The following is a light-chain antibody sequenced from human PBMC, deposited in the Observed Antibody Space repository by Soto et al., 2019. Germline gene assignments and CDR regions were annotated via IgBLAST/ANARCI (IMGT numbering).Light chain of an antibody. CDR3: LQDYNYPRT. CDR1: QGISSY. V-gene: IGKV1-6*01. Sequence: IQLTQSPSFLSASVGDRVTIPGRASQGISSYLAWYQQKPGKAPKLPIYAASSLQRGVPSRFSGSGSGTDFTLTSSSLQPEDFATYYCLQDYNYPRTFGQGTKVEIK. J-gene: IGKJ3*01. CDR2: AAS.